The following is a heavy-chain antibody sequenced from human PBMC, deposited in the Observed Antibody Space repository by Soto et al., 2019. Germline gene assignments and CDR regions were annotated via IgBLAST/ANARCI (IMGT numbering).Heavy chain of an antibody. CDR3: ARREGYRLYYFDY. Sequence: GDSLKISCNGSGYSFTSYWICWVRQMPGKGLEWMGIIYPGDSYARYSPSFQGQVTISADKPITNASLQWSSLKASDTAMYYCARREGYRLYYFDYWGQGNLVTLSS. V-gene: IGHV5-51*01. CDR1: GYSFTSYW. CDR2: IYPGDSYA. J-gene: IGHJ4*02. D-gene: IGHD5-18*01.